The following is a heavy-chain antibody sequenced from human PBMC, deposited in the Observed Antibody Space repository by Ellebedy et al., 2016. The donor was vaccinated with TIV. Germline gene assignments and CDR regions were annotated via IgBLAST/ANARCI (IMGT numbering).Heavy chain of an antibody. J-gene: IGHJ3*02. CDR1: GFTFTSST. CDR3: AATSGSYRSMILAGPLGDAFDI. D-gene: IGHD1-26*01. Sequence: AASVKVSCKASGFTFTSSTMQWVRQARGQRLEWIGWIVVGSGNTNYSQKFQERVTITRDISASTAYMELISLRSEDTAVYDCAATSGSYRSMILAGPLGDAFDIWGQGTMVTVSS. CDR2: IVVGSGNT. V-gene: IGHV1-58*02.